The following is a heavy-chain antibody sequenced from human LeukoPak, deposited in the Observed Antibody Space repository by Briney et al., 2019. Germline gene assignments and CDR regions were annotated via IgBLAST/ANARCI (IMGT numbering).Heavy chain of an antibody. CDR3: ARLGGYSGYDDY. J-gene: IGHJ4*02. V-gene: IGHV1-8*03. Sequence: GASVKVSCKASGYTFTSYDINWVRQATGQGLEWMGWMNPNSGNTGYAQKFQGGVTITRNTSISTAYMELSSLRSEDTAVYCCARLGGYSGYDDYWGQGALVTVSS. CDR1: GYTFTSYD. D-gene: IGHD5-12*01. CDR2: MNPNSGNT.